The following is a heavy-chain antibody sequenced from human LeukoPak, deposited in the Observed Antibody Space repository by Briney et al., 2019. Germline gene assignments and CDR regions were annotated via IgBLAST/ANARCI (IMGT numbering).Heavy chain of an antibody. CDR3: AKDIGYYYDSSFDY. Sequence: PGGSLRLSCAASGFTFSSYAMSWVRQAPGKGREGASAISGSGGSTYYADSVKGRFTISRDNSKNTLYLQMNSLRAEDTAVYYCAKDIGYYYDSSFDYWGQGTLVTVSS. J-gene: IGHJ4*02. CDR2: ISGSGGST. CDR1: GFTFSSYA. D-gene: IGHD3-22*01. V-gene: IGHV3-23*01.